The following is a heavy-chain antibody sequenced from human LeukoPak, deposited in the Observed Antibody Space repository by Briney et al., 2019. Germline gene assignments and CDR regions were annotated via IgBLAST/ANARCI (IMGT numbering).Heavy chain of an antibody. CDR1: GYTFTGYY. D-gene: IGHD3-3*01. CDR2: ISPNSGGT. Sequence: ASVKVSCKASGYTFTGYYMHWVRQAPGQGLEWMGWISPNSGGTNYAQKFQGRVTMTRDTSISTAYMELSRLRSDDTAVYYCARGGRAVFYDFWSGGFDPWGQGTLVTVSS. J-gene: IGHJ5*02. V-gene: IGHV1-2*02. CDR3: ARGGRAVFYDFWSGGFDP.